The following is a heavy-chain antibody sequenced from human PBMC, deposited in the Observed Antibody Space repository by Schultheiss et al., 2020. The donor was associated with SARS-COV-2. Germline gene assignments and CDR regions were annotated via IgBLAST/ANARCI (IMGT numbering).Heavy chain of an antibody. V-gene: IGHV4-30-4*01. CDR1: GGSISSGDYY. D-gene: IGHD2-2*01. Sequence: SETLSLTCTVSGGSISSGDYYWSWIRQPPGKGLEWIGYIYYSGSTYYNPSLKSRVTISVDTSKNQFSLKLSSVTAADTAVYYCARGGYCSSTSCYPFDYWGQGTLVTVSS. CDR2: IYYSGST. CDR3: ARGGYCSSTSCYPFDY. J-gene: IGHJ4*02.